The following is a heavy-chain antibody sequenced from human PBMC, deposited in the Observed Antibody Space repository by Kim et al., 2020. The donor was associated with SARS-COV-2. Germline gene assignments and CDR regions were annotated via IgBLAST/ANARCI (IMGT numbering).Heavy chain of an antibody. CDR2: VVVASGNT. CDR1: GFTFKTSA. CDR3: AAESSYYPVGSGYYYRPLYDLDV. V-gene: IGHV1-58*01. D-gene: IGHD3-22*01. Sequence: SVKVSCRASGFTFKTSALHWIRQAPGKGLEWIGWVVVASGNTNYEEKFQDRVTITRDISTSTVYMEMRSLKSDDTAVYYCAAESSYYPVGSGYYYRPLYDLDVWGGGTAVTVSA. J-gene: IGHJ6*04.